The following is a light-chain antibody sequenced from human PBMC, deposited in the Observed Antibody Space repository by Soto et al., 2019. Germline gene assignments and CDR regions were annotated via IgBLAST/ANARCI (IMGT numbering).Light chain of an antibody. J-gene: IGKJ1*01. CDR1: QSVSSN. V-gene: IGKV3-15*01. CDR3: QQYDTWHVWT. CDR2: GAS. Sequence: IVLTQSPATLSVSPGEKATLSCRASQSVSSNLAWYQQKPGQAPRLLMYGASTRATAIPARFSGSGSGTEFTLNITSLQAVDIAVYYCQQYDTWHVWTFGQGTKVEI.